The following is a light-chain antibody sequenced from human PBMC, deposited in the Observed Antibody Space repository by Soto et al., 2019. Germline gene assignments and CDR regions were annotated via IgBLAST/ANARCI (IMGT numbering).Light chain of an antibody. J-gene: IGKJ1*01. V-gene: IGKV1-39*01. Sequence: DIHMTHSPSSLSASGGGRITVTCRASQRIGTYVNWYQQKPGKAPKLLIYASTNLEDGVPSRFSGSGSGTDFSLSVSNLQPEDFATYYCQQSYSIPVWTFGQGPKVDIK. CDR3: QQSYSIPVWT. CDR1: QRIGTY. CDR2: AST.